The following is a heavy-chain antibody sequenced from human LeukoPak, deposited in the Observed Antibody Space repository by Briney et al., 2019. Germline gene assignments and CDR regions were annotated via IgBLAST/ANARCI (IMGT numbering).Heavy chain of an antibody. V-gene: IGHV3-21*01. D-gene: IGHD2-2*02. CDR1: GFTFSSYS. J-gene: IGHJ4*02. CDR3: ARDQLYCSSTSCYTDAADY. CDR2: ITSSSSYI. Sequence: GGSLRLSCAASGFTFSSYSMNWVRQAPGKGLEWVSYITSSSSYIYYADSVKGRFTISRDNAKNSLYLQMNSLRAEDTAVYYCARDQLYCSSTSCYTDAADYWGQGTLVTVSS.